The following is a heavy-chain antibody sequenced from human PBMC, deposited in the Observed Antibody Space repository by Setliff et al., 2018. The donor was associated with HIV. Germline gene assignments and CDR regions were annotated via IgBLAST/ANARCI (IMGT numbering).Heavy chain of an antibody. D-gene: IGHD1-1*01. J-gene: IGHJ4*02. V-gene: IGHV4-39*01. Sequence: TLSLTCSVSGVSTISSTYYWSWIRQTPLKGLEWICAIQHDGHTNYNPSLQSRVTISGSTSKKQFSLSLTSVTSEDTGVYYYTSGDLKGGPTTPYHEYWGQGISVTVSS. CDR2: IQHDGHT. CDR1: GVSTISSTYY. CDR3: TSGDLKGGPTTPYHEY.